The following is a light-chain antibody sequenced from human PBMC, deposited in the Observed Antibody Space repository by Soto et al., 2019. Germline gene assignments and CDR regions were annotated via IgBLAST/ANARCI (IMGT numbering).Light chain of an antibody. CDR3: QSYDSSLSGYV. CDR1: SSNIGPTSD. Sequence: QSVLTQLPSVSGAPGQRVTISCTGCSSNIGPTSDVHWYQQLPGTAPKLLIYANTNRPSGVPDRFSVSKSGTSASLAITGLQAEDEADYFCQSYDSSLSGYVFGTGTKLTVL. J-gene: IGLJ1*01. V-gene: IGLV1-40*01. CDR2: ANT.